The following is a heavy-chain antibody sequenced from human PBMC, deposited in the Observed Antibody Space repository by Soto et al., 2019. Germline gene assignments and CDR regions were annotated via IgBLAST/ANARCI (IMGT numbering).Heavy chain of an antibody. D-gene: IGHD2-21*02. CDR3: ARNGDGHHDFLDY. CDR1: GFTFSSYW. J-gene: IGHJ4*02. Sequence: PGRALRLSCAASGFTFSSYWMNWVRQAPGKGLEWVANINQDGNEDNLLDSVKGRFTISRDNAKNSLFLQMNSLRVDDTAVYYCARNGDGHHDFLDYWGQGALVTASS. CDR2: INQDGNED. V-gene: IGHV3-7*01.